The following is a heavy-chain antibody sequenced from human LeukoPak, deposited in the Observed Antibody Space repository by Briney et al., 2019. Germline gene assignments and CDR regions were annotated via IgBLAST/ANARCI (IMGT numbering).Heavy chain of an antibody. CDR1: GFTFSSYG. D-gene: IGHD6-19*01. J-gene: IGHJ4*02. CDR3: AKGSSAWNEVFHFDY. V-gene: IGHV3-30*18. CDR2: ISYDGSNK. Sequence: GGSLRLSCAASGFTFSSYGMHWVRQAPGKGLEWVAVISYDGSNKYYADSVKGRFTISRDNSKNTLYLQMNSLRAEDMALYYCAKGSSAWNEVFHFDYWGQGTLVTVSS.